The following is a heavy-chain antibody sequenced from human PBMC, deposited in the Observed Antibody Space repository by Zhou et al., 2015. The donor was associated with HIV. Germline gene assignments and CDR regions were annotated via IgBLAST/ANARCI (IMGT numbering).Heavy chain of an antibody. J-gene: IGHJ3*02. CDR2: IIPIFGTA. CDR3: ARVAGTYYYDSSVRAAFDI. D-gene: IGHD3-22*01. CDR1: TGTLKIYG. V-gene: IGHV1-69*12. Sequence: QDQFVQSGPAVREPGSSVEVSCRTPTGTLKIYGISWVRQAPGQGLEWMGGIIPIFGTANYAQKFQGRVTITADESTSTAYMELSSLRSEDTAVYYCARVAGTYYYDSSVRAAFDIWGQGTMVTVSS.